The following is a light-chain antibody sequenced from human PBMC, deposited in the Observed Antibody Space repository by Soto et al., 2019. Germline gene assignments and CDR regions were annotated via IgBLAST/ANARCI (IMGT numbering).Light chain of an antibody. J-gene: IGLJ3*02. V-gene: IGLV2-8*01. CDR1: SSDVGAYNF. CDR3: SPYAGLYHRV. CDR2: EVS. Sequence: QSALTQPPSASGSPGQSVTISCTGTSSDVGAYNFVSWYQQHPGKAPKLLICEVSERPSGVPDRFSGSKSGNTASLTVSGLQAADEADYYCSPYAGLYHRVFGGGTKLTVL.